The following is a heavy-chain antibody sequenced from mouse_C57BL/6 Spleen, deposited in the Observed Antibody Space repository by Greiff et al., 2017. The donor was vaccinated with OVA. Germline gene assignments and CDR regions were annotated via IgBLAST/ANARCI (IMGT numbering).Heavy chain of an antibody. CDR1: GYTFTSYW. J-gene: IGHJ4*01. CDR2: INPSNGGT. CDR3: ARWGYGTDYAMDY. Sequence: VQLQQPGTELVKPGASVKLSCKASGYTFTSYWMHWVKQRPGQGLEWIGNINPSNGGTNYNEKFKSKATLTVDKSSSTAYMQLSSLTSEDSAVYYCARWGYGTDYAMDYWGQGTSVTVSS. V-gene: IGHV1-53*01. D-gene: IGHD3-3*01.